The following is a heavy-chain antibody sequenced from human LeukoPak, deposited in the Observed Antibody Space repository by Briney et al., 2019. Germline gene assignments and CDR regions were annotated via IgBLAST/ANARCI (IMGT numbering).Heavy chain of an antibody. CDR3: ARGLRDRYGMDV. J-gene: IGHJ6*02. CDR1: GFTFDAYW. Sequence: GGSLRLSCVASGFTFDAYWMHWVRQAPGKGLVWVSRIHRDGNNINYADFVQGRFTVSRDNAKNTLYLQMHSLRVEDTAMYYCARGLRDRYGMDVWGQGTTVTVSS. V-gene: IGHV3-74*01. CDR2: IHRDGNNI.